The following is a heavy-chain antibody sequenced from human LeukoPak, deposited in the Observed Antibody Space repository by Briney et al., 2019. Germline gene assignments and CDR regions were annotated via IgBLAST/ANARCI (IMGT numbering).Heavy chain of an antibody. Sequence: GASVKVSCKVSGYTLTELSMHWVRQAPGQGLEWMGWINPNSGGTNYAQKFQGRVTMTRDTSISTAYMELSRLRSDDTAVYYCARDPPSPYSSSGGDWGQGTLVTVSS. CDR3: ARDPPSPYSSSGGD. CDR1: GYTLTELS. J-gene: IGHJ4*02. CDR2: INPNSGGT. D-gene: IGHD6-13*01. V-gene: IGHV1-2*02.